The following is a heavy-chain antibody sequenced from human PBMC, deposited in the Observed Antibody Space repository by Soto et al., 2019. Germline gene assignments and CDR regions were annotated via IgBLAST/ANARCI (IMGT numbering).Heavy chain of an antibody. CDR2: ISGSGGST. CDR3: AKDGTVTNPEQSL. V-gene: IGHV3-23*01. J-gene: IGHJ4*02. D-gene: IGHD4-17*01. CDR1: GFTFSSYA. Sequence: RPSCAASGFTFSSYAMSWVRQAPGKGLEWVSAISGSGGSTYYADSVKGRFTISRDNSKNTLYLQMNSLRAEDTAVYYCAKDGTVTNPEQSLWGQGTLVTVSS.